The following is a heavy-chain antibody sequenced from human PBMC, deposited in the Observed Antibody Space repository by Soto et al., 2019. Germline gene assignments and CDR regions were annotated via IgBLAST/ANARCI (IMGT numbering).Heavy chain of an antibody. D-gene: IGHD2-21*01. J-gene: IGHJ5*02. Sequence: SETLSLTCAVHGGSFSGYYWSWIRQPPGKGLEWIGEINHSGSTNYNPSLKSRVTISVDTSKNQFSLKLSSVTAADTAVYYCGRGGYCAGYDYNLFGPWGQGTLVTVSS. CDR2: INHSGST. CDR1: GGSFSGYY. CDR3: GRGGYCAGYDYNLFGP. V-gene: IGHV4-34*01.